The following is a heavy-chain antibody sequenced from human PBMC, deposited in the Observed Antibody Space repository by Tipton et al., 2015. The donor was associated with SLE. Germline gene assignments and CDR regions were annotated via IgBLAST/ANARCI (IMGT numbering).Heavy chain of an antibody. D-gene: IGHD6-6*01. CDR1: GGSISSSSYH. CDR3: ARETSEGYFDL. V-gene: IGHV4-39*07. CDR2: INHSGST. Sequence: TLSLTCTVSGGSISSSSYHWSWIRQPPGTGLEWIGEINHSGSTNYNPSLKSRVTISLDTSKNQFSLKLTSVTAADTADTAVYYCARETSEGYFDLWGRGTLVTVSS. J-gene: IGHJ2*01.